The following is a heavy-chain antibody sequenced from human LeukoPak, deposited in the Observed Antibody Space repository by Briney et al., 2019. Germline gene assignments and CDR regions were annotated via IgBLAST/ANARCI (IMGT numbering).Heavy chain of an antibody. CDR2: IILILGIA. D-gene: IGHD6-19*01. CDR3: ARDPDIAVAEQGN. CDR1: GGTLSSYA. Sequence: SVKVSCKASGGTLSSYAISWVRQAPGQGLEWMGRIILILGIANYAQKFQGRVTITADKSTSTAYMELSSLRSEDTAVYYCARDPDIAVAEQGNWGQGTLVTVSS. V-gene: IGHV1-69*04. J-gene: IGHJ4*02.